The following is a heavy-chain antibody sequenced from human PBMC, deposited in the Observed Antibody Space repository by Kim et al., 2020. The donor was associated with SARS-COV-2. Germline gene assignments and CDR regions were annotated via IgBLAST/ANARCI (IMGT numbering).Heavy chain of an antibody. CDR1: GFTVSSNY. D-gene: IGHD3-22*01. CDR3: ARGLSSGYYSEHAFDI. CDR2: IYSGGST. V-gene: IGHV3-53*01. Sequence: GGSLRLSCAASGFTVSSNYMTWVRQAPGKGLEWVSLIYSGGSTYYADSVKGRFTISRDNSENSLYLQMNSLRAEDTAVYYCARGLSSGYYSEHAFDIWGQGTMVTVSS. J-gene: IGHJ3*02.